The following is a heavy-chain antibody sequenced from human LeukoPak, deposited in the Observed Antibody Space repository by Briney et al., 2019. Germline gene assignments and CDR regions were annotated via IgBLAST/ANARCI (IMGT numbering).Heavy chain of an antibody. V-gene: IGHV1-69*13. CDR3: AREGAVAGTRYFDY. J-gene: IGHJ4*02. D-gene: IGHD6-19*01. Sequence: ASVKVSCKASGGTFSSYAISWVRQAPGQGLEWMGGIIPIFGTANYAQKFQGRVTITADESTSTAYMELSSLRSEDTAVYYCAREGAVAGTRYFDYWGQGTLVTVSS. CDR2: IIPIFGTA. CDR1: GGTFSSYA.